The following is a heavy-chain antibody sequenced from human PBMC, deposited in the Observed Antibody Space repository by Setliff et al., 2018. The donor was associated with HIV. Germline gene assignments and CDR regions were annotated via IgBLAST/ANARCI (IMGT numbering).Heavy chain of an antibody. D-gene: IGHD6-13*01. CDR2: ISSGGSTK. CDR3: ARDRKGSPDY. Sequence: GGSLRLSCAASGFTFSSYEMNWVRQAPGKGLEWVSYISSGGSTKYYADSVKGRFTISRDNAKNSLYLQMNSLRAEDTAVYYCARDRKGSPDYWGQGTLVTVSS. J-gene: IGHJ4*02. CDR1: GFTFSSYE. V-gene: IGHV3-48*03.